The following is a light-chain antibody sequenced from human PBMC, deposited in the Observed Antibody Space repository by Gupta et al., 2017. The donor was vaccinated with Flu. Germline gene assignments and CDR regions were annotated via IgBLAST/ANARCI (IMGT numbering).Light chain of an antibody. J-gene: IGLJ2*01. CDR3: QSDESSLSFVV. V-gene: IGLV1-40*01. CDR2: GNS. CDR1: SSNIGAGYD. Sequence: QSVLTQPPSVSGAPGQRVTISCTGSSSNIGAGYDVHWYQQLPGTAPKLLIYGNSNRRSGVPDRFSGSKSGTSASLAITGLQAEDEADYYCQSDESSLSFVVFGGGTKLTVL.